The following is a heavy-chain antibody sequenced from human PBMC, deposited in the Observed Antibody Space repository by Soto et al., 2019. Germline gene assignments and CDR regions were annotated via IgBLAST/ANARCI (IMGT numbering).Heavy chain of an antibody. D-gene: IGHD3-10*01. CDR3: ARIGELGTQNWFDP. Sequence: QVTLKESGPVLVKPTETLTLTCTVSGFSLSNARMGVSWIRQPPGKALEWLAHIFSNDEKSYSTSLKSRLTISKDTSKSQVVLTMTNMDPVDTATYYCARIGELGTQNWFDPWGQGTLVTVSS. CDR2: IFSNDEK. V-gene: IGHV2-26*01. J-gene: IGHJ5*02. CDR1: GFSLSNARMG.